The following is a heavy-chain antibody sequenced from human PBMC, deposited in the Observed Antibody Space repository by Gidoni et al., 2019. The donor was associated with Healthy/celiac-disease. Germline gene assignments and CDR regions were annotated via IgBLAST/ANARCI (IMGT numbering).Heavy chain of an antibody. CDR3: AKDSRGLYWWLRDNWFDP. D-gene: IGHD2-8*02. CDR2: ISYDGSNK. CDR1: GFTFSRYG. J-gene: IGHJ5*02. Sequence: QVQLVESGGGVVQPGRSLRLSCAASGFTFSRYGMHWVRQAPGKGLEWVAVISYDGSNKYYADSVKGRFTISRDNSKNTLYLQMNSLRAEDTAVYYCAKDSRGLYWWLRDNWFDPWGQGTLVTVSS. V-gene: IGHV3-30*18.